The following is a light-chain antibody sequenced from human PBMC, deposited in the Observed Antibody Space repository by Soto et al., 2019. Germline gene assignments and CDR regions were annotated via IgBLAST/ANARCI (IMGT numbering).Light chain of an antibody. J-gene: IGLJ7*01. Sequence: QSVLTQSSSASASLGSSVKLTCTLSSGHSSYIIAWHQQQPGKAPRYLMKLEGSGSYNKGSGVPDRFSGSSSGADRYLTISNLQFDDEADYYCETWDSNTHAVFGGGTQLTVL. V-gene: IGLV4-60*02. CDR2: LEGSGSY. CDR3: ETWDSNTHAV. CDR1: SGHSSYI.